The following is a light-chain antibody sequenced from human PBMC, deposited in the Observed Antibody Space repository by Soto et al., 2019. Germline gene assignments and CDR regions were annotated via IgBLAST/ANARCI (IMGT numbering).Light chain of an antibody. CDR2: DVT. CDR3: NSYTSSSTYV. V-gene: IGLV2-14*03. CDR1: SRDVGGFNY. Sequence: QSALTQPASVSGSPGQSITISCTGTSRDVGGFNYVSWYQQHPGKAPKLMIYDVTNRPSGVSYRFSGSKSGNTASLTISGLQAEDEADYSCNSYTSSSTYVFGTGTKLTVL. J-gene: IGLJ1*01.